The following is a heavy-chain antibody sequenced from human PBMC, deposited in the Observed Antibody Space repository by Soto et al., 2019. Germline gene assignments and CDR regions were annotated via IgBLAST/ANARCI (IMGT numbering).Heavy chain of an antibody. J-gene: IGHJ4*02. CDR1: GFTFSGYA. CDR2: MSYDGSNK. V-gene: IGHV3-30-3*01. Sequence: GGSLRLSCAASGFTFSGYAMHWVRQAPGKGLEWVAVMSYDGSNKYYADSVKGRFTISRDNAKNSLYLQMNSLRAEDTAVYYCARGWNYLAPFDYWGQRTLVTVSS. CDR3: ARGWNYLAPFDY. D-gene: IGHD1-7*01.